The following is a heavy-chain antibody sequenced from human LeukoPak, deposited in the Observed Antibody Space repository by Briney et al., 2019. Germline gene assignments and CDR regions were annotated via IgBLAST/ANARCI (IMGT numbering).Heavy chain of an antibody. Sequence: ASVKVSXKASGYTFTGYYMHWVRQAPGQGLEWMGWINPNSGGTNYAQKFQGRVTMTRDTSISTAYMELSRLRSDDTAVYYCATSQYCSSTSCGNTWGQGTLVTVSS. CDR1: GYTFTGYY. CDR2: INPNSGGT. J-gene: IGHJ5*02. CDR3: ATSQYCSSTSCGNT. V-gene: IGHV1-2*02. D-gene: IGHD2-2*01.